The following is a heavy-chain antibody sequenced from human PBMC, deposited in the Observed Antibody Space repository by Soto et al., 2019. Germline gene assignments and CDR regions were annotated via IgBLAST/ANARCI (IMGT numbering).Heavy chain of an antibody. D-gene: IGHD4-17*01. CDR3: ARDADYGGSRGGMDV. CDR1: GGSVNNANYF. J-gene: IGHJ6*01. CDR2: IYYSGST. V-gene: IGHV4-31*03. Sequence: QVRLEESGPGLVKPSETLSLICSVSGGSVNNANYFWNWIRHHPENGLEWIGYIYYSGSTRYSPSLKTRATLSIDTSKNLCSLMLNSVTVSETAVYFCARDADYGGSRGGMDVWRRGATVTVSS.